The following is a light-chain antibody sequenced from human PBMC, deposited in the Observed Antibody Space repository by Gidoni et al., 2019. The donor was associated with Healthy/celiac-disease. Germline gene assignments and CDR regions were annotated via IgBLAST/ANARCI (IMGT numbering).Light chain of an antibody. CDR1: QDISNY. V-gene: IGKV1-33*01. CDR3: QQYDNLLT. CDR2: DAS. J-gene: IGKJ4*01. Sequence: DIQMTQSPSSLSASVGDRVTITCQASQDISNYFNWYQQKPGKAPKLLIYDASNLETGVPSRFSGSGSGTDFTFTISSLQPEVIATYYCQQYDNLLTFGGGTKVEIK.